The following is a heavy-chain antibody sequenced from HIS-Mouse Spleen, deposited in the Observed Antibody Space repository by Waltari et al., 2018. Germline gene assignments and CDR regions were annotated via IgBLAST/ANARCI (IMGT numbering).Heavy chain of an antibody. CDR1: GGSISSYY. V-gene: IGHV4-59*01. J-gene: IGHJ2*01. Sequence: QVQLQESGPGLVKPSETLSLTCTVSGGSISSYYWSWIRQPPGKGLEWLGYYSGSTNYSPALKSRVTISVDTSKNQFSLKLSSVTAADTAVYYCARASRDLLLPRYFDLWGRGTLVTVSS. CDR2: YYSGST. CDR3: ARASRDLLLPRYFDL.